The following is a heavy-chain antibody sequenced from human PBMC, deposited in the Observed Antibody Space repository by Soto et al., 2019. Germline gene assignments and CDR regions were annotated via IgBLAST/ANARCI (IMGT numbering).Heavy chain of an antibody. Sequence: SVKVSCKASGGTFSSYAISWVRQAPGQGLEWMGGIIPIFGTANYAQKFQGRVTITADKSTSTAYMELSSLRSEDTAVYYCASREGKTGTTHYSDYWGQGTLVTVPQ. CDR1: GGTFSSYA. D-gene: IGHD1-1*01. J-gene: IGHJ4*02. V-gene: IGHV1-69*06. CDR2: IIPIFGTA. CDR3: ASREGKTGTTHYSDY.